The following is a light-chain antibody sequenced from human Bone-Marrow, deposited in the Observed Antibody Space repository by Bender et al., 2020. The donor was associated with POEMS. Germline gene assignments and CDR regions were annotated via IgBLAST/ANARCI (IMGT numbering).Light chain of an antibody. Sequence: QSVLTQPPSASGTPGQSVIISCSGTDSNFGGNNVNWYQHLPGTAPRLVVYSNYQRPSGVPARFSGSKSGTSASLAISDIQSEDEADYYCCSHAGRYTWVFGGGTQVTVL. CDR3: CSHAGRYTWV. CDR1: DSNFGGNN. J-gene: IGLJ3*02. V-gene: IGLV1-44*01. CDR2: SNY.